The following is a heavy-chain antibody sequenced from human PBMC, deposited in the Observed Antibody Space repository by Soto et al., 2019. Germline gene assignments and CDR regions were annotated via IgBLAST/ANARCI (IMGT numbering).Heavy chain of an antibody. CDR2: ISGSGSKT. Sequence: EVQLLESGGGLVQPGGSLRLSCAASGFTFSSYAMSWVRQAPGKGLEWVSTISGSGSKTYYADSVKGRFTISKDNSKSTLNLQMNSLRAEDKAVYYCAKDSLNYYYSSGPFDPWGQGTLVTVSS. D-gene: IGHD3-10*01. CDR3: AKDSLNYYYSSGPFDP. J-gene: IGHJ5*02. CDR1: GFTFSSYA. V-gene: IGHV3-23*01.